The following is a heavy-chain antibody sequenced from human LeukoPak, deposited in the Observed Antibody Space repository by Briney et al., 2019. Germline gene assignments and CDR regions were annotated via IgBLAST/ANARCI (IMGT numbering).Heavy chain of an antibody. V-gene: IGHV4-59*08. CDR1: GGSISSYY. D-gene: IGHD5-12*01. CDR3: ARGGQLATDPFDY. Sequence: SETLSLTCTVSGGSISSYYWSWIRQPPGKGLEWIGYIFYSGSTNYNPSLKSRVTISVDTSKNHFSLKLRSVTAADTAVYYCARGGQLATDPFDYWGQGTLVTVSS. J-gene: IGHJ4*02. CDR2: IFYSGST.